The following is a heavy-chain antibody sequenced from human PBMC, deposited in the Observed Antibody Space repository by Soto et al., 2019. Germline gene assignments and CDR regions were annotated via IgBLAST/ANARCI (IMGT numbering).Heavy chain of an antibody. CDR1: GFTFSSYA. D-gene: IGHD3-3*01. Sequence: EVQLLESGGGLVQPGGSLRLSCAASGFTFSSYAMSWVRQAPGKGLEWVSAISGSGGSTYYADSVKGRFTISRDNSKNTLYLQMNSLRAEDTAVYYCAKDITANFCASCENYWYFDLWGRGTLVTVSS. J-gene: IGHJ2*01. CDR2: ISGSGGST. CDR3: AKDITANFCASCENYWYFDL. V-gene: IGHV3-23*01.